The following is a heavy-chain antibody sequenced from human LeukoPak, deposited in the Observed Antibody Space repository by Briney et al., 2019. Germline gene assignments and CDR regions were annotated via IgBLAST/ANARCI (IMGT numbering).Heavy chain of an antibody. V-gene: IGHV4-4*07. CDR2: IYTSEST. J-gene: IGHJ4*02. CDR1: GASISSYY. Sequence: SETLSLTCTVSGASISSYYWTWIRQPAGKGLEWIGRIYTSESTNYNPSLKSRVAMSVDTSKNQFSLKLSSVTAADTAVYYCARLSADSSSSRGFVYWGQGTLVTVSS. CDR3: ARLSADSSSSRGFVY. D-gene: IGHD2-2*01.